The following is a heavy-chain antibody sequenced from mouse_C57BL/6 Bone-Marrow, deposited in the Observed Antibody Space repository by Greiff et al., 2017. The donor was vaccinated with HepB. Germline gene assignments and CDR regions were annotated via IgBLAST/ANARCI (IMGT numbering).Heavy chain of an antibody. Sequence: VQLQQPGAELVKPGASVKMSCKASGYTFTSYWITWVKQRPGQGLEWIGDIYPGSGCTNYNEKFKSKATLTVDTSSSTAYMQLSSLTSEDSAVYYCARLSYYYGSSDYWGQGTTLTVSS. CDR1: GYTFTSYW. CDR2: IYPGSGCT. CDR3: ARLSYYYGSSDY. J-gene: IGHJ2*01. D-gene: IGHD1-1*01. V-gene: IGHV1-55*01.